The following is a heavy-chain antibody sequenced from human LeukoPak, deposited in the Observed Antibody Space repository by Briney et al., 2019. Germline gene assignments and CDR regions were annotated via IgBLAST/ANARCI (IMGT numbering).Heavy chain of an antibody. CDR1: GGSISSYY. Sequence: ASETLSLTCTVSGGSISSYYWSWIRQPPGKGLEWIGYIYYSGSTNYNPSLKSRVTISVDTSKNQFSLKLSSVPAADTAVYYCARRAPYSYEWSTLDYWGQGTLVTVSS. D-gene: IGHD5-18*01. V-gene: IGHV4-59*08. CDR2: IYYSGST. CDR3: ARRAPYSYEWSTLDY. J-gene: IGHJ4*02.